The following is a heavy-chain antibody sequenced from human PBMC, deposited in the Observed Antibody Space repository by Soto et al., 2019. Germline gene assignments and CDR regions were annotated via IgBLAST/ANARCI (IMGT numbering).Heavy chain of an antibody. J-gene: IGHJ5*02. D-gene: IGHD2-2*01. CDR2: IYWDDDK. Sequence: QITLKESGPSLVKPTHTLTLTCTFSGFSLSTSGVGVGWIRQPPGKALEGLALIYWDDDKRYSPSLKSRLTNTKDTSKNQVVLTMTNMDPVDTATYSCAHSNIPLRYCTSTSCYQWFDPWGQGTLVTVSS. CDR1: GFSLSTSGVG. CDR3: AHSNIPLRYCTSTSCYQWFDP. V-gene: IGHV2-5*02.